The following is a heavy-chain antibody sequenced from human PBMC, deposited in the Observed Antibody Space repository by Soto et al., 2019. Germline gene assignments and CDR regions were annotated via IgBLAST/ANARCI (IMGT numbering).Heavy chain of an antibody. CDR2: ISYDSANK. J-gene: IGHJ4*02. V-gene: IGHV3-30*18. CDR1: GFTFSYG. D-gene: IGHD2-15*01. Sequence: VQLLESGGGLIQPGGSLRLSCAASGFTFSYGIHWLRQAPGKGLQWGASISYDSANKFYGDSVKGRFTISTDNSKNTQFLQMNSLRAEDTAVYYCAKLVIGYCSGNTCDDYWGQGTLVAVSS. CDR3: AKLVIGYCSGNTCDDY.